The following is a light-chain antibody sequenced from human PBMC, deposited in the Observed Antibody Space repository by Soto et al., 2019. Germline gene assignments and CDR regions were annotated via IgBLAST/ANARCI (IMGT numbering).Light chain of an antibody. CDR2: LEGSGSY. V-gene: IGLV4-60*03. CDR1: SGHRSDI. Sequence: QLVLTQSSSASASLGSSVKLTCTLSSGHRSDIIAWHQQQPGKAPRFLMKLEGSGSYHRGSGVPDRFSGSSSGADRYLTLSNLQSEDEADYYCETWDSSLWVFGGGTKLTVL. CDR3: ETWDSSLWV. J-gene: IGLJ3*02.